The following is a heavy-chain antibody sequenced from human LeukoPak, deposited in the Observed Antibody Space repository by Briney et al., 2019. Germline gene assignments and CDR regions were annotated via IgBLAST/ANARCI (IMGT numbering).Heavy chain of an antibody. J-gene: IGHJ4*02. D-gene: IGHD6-13*01. CDR3: ARGGRPGSSWGGNFDY. CDR1: GGSISSSSYY. CDR2: IYYSGST. Sequence: NPSETLSLTCTVSGGSISSSSYYWGWIRQPPGKGLEWIGSIYYSGSTYYNPSLKSRVTISVDTSKNQFSLKLSSVTAADTAVYYCARGGRPGSSWGGNFDYWGQGTLVTVSS. V-gene: IGHV4-39*07.